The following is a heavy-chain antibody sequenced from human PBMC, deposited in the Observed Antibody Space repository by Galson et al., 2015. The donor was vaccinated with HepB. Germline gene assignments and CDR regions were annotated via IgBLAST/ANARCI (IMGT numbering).Heavy chain of an antibody. CDR3: IRLGDFSEYSIR. V-gene: IGHV3-73*01. Sequence: SLRLSCAASGFTFSGSAIHWVRQASGKGPEWVGRIRSKASNYATAYVPSLKGRFTISRDDSRHMAYLNMKSLKTEDTAVYYCIRLGDFSEYSIRWGQGTLVTVSS. D-gene: IGHD2/OR15-2a*01. J-gene: IGHJ4*02. CDR1: GFTFSGSA. CDR2: IRSKASNYAT.